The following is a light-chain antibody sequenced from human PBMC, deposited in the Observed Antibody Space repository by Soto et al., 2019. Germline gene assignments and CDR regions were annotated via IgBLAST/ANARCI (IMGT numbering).Light chain of an antibody. CDR2: LDSDGSH. CDR1: SGHSSYA. V-gene: IGLV4-69*01. CDR3: QTWGTGIHVV. Sequence: QPVLTQSPSASASLGASVKLTCTLSSGHSSYAIAWHQQQPEKGPRYLMKLDSDGSHTKGDAIPDRFSGSSSGAERYLTISSLQSEDEYDCYCQTWGTGIHVVFGGGTKVTVL. J-gene: IGLJ2*01.